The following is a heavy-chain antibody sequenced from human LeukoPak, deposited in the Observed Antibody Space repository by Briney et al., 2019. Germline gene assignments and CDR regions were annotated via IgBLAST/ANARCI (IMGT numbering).Heavy chain of an antibody. V-gene: IGHV4-30-4*01. D-gene: IGHD2-21*02. Sequence: PSETLSLTCTVSGGSISSGDYYWSWIRQPPGKGLEWIGYIYYSGSTYYNPSLKSRVTISVDTSKNQFSLKLSSVTAADTAVYYCARDPAYCGGDCYWGCFDLWGRGTLVTVSS. J-gene: IGHJ2*01. CDR3: ARDPAYCGGDCYWGCFDL. CDR1: GGSISSGDYY. CDR2: IYYSGST.